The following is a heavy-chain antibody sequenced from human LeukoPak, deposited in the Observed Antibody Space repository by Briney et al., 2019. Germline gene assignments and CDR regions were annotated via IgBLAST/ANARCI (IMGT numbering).Heavy chain of an antibody. D-gene: IGHD3-10*01. CDR3: AKNMVRGVIMSSSFDY. V-gene: IGHV3-23*01. J-gene: IGHJ4*02. CDR1: GFTFSSYA. CDR2: ISASGGST. Sequence: LPGGSLRLSCAASGFTFSSYAMSWVRQAPGKGLEWVSAISASGGSTYYADSVKGRFTISRDNSKNTLYLQMNSLRAEDTAVYYCAKNMVRGVIMSSSFDYWGQGTLVTVSS.